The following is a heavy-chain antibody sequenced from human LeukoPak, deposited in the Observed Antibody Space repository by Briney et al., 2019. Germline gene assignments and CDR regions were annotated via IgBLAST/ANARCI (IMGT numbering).Heavy chain of an antibody. D-gene: IGHD4-17*01. CDR2: IYTSGST. CDR3: ARDSNTVTDVFYYHYGMDV. CDR1: GGSISSYY. V-gene: IGHV4-4*07. Sequence: SETLSLTCTVSGGSISSYYWSWIRQPAGKGLEWIGRIYTSGSTNYNPSLKSRVTMSVDTSKNQFSLKLSSVTAADTAVYYCARDSNTVTDVFYYHYGMDVWGQGTTVTVSS. J-gene: IGHJ6*02.